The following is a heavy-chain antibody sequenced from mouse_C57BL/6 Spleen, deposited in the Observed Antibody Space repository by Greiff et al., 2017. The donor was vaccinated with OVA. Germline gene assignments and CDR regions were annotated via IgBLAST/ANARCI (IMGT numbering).Heavy chain of an antibody. V-gene: IGHV1-59*01. CDR3: ARGGDYDGGYYFDY. CDR2: IDPSDSYT. Sequence: QVQLQQPGAELVRPGTSVKLSCKASGYTFTSYWMHWVKQRPGQGLEWIGVIDPSDSYTNYNQKFKGKATLTVDTSSSTAYMQLSSLTSEDSAVYYCARGGDYDGGYYFDYWGQGTTLTVSS. D-gene: IGHD2-4*01. J-gene: IGHJ2*01. CDR1: GYTFTSYW.